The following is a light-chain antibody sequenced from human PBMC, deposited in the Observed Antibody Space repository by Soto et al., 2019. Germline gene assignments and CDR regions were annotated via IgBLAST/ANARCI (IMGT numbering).Light chain of an antibody. CDR1: QSVSSNC. V-gene: IGKV3-20*01. CDR3: QQYYSTPRT. CDR2: STS. J-gene: IGKJ1*01. Sequence: EIVLTQSPVTLSLSPGERATLSCRASQSVSSNCLAWYQQKPGQAPRLLIYSTSIRATGIPDRFNGGGGGTAVSPIISRLEAEDDLVEYCQQYYSTPRTFGQGTRVEIK.